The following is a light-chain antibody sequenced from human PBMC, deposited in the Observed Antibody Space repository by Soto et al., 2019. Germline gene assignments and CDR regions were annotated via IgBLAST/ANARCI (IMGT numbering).Light chain of an antibody. CDR2: DVT. V-gene: IGLV2-8*01. CDR3: SSYAGRNNVV. Sequence: QSALTQPPSASGSPGQSVTISCTGTSSDIGVYNFVSWYQQHPGEAPKLIIYDVTRRPSGVPGRFSGSKSGNTAFLTVSGLQAEDEADYYCSSYAGRNNVVFGTGTKVTVL. CDR1: SSDIGVYNF. J-gene: IGLJ1*01.